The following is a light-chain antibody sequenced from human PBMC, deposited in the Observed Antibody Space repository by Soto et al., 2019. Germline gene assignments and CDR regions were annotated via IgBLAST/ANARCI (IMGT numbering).Light chain of an antibody. V-gene: IGKV1-12*01. CDR1: QGIGRW. CDR2: AAS. Sequence: DSQMTQSPSSVSASVGDRVTITCRASQGIGRWLAWYQQKPGKAPKLLIYAASSLESGVPSRFSGSGSGTDSTLTISRLEPEDFAVYYCQQYGSSQWTFGQGTKVDI. CDR3: QQYGSSQWT. J-gene: IGKJ1*01.